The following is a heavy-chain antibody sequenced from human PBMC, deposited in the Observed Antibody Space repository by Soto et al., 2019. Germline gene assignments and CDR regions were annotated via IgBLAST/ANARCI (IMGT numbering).Heavy chain of an antibody. Sequence: QVQLQESGPGLVKPSETLSLTCTVSGVPVSSGSYYWSWIRQPPGKGLEWIGYVYYSGNTNYNPSLKSRVTISIDTSDYQFSLKLTSVTAADTAVYYCAREIMGARYGLDVWGQGTTVTVSS. D-gene: IGHD2-8*01. CDR2: VYYSGNT. CDR3: AREIMGARYGLDV. V-gene: IGHV4-61*01. CDR1: GVPVSSGSYY. J-gene: IGHJ6*02.